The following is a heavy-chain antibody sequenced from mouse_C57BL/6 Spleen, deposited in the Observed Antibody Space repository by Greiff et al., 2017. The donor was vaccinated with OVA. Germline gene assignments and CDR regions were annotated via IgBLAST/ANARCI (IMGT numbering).Heavy chain of an antibody. D-gene: IGHD4-1*02. CDR1: GFTFSDYG. CDR3: ARNVVVQLGFDY. CDR2: ISSGSSTI. Sequence: EVKLMESGGGLVKPGGSLKLSCAASGFTFSDYGMHWVRQAPEKGLEWVAYISSGSSTIYYADTVKGRFTISRDNAKNTLFLQMTSLRSEDTAMYYCARNVVVQLGFDYWGQGTTLTVSS. V-gene: IGHV5-17*01. J-gene: IGHJ2*01.